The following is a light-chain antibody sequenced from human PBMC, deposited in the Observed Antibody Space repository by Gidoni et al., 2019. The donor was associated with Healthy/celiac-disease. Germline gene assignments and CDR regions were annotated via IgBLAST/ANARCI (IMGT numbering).Light chain of an antibody. Sequence: QPVLTQPPSVSGAPGQRVTISCTGSSPNIGAGYDVHWYQQLPGTAPKLLIYGNSNRPSGVPDRFSGSKSGTSASLAITGLQAEDEADYYCQSYDSSLSGGVFGGGTKLTVL. J-gene: IGLJ3*02. CDR1: SPNIGAGYD. CDR2: GNS. V-gene: IGLV1-40*01. CDR3: QSYDSSLSGGV.